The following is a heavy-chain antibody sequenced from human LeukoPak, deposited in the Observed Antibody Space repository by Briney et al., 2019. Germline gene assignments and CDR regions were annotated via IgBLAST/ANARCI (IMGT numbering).Heavy chain of an antibody. CDR3: GKTDIYFNPIDY. D-gene: IGHD3-9*01. V-gene: IGHV4-4*02. CDR2: IHRAGRT. CDR1: GVSISSSEW. J-gene: IGHJ4*02. Sequence: PSGTLSLTCAVSGVSISSSEWWIWVRQPPGQGLEWIGEIHRAGRTRYNPSLKSRVTISMGYSKNQFSLKPTSVTAADTAIYYCGKTDIYFNPIDYWGPGSLVTVSS.